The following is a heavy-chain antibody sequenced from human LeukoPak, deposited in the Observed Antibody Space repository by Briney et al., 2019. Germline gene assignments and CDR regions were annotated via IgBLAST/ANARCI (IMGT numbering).Heavy chain of an antibody. D-gene: IGHD6-19*01. CDR1: GFTFSHSW. CDR2: IKEDGSSQ. CDR3: VKDSGWFHFDS. V-gene: IGHV3-7*03. Sequence: GGSLRLSCVASGFTFSHSWMTWVRQAPGKGLEWVGHIKEDGSSQNYADSVKGRFTISRDNAKSSLHLQMNGLRAEDTAMYYCVKDSGWFHFDSRGQGTLATVSS. J-gene: IGHJ4*02.